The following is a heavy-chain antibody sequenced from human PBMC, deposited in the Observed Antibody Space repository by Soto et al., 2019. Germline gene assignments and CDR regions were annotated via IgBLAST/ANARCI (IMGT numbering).Heavy chain of an antibody. V-gene: IGHV1-18*01. D-gene: IGHD6-13*01. CDR3: ARDRSFAAAAGTGPPDWFDP. J-gene: IGHJ5*02. CDR2: IIPIFGTA. CDR1: GYTFTSYG. Sequence: ASVKVSCKASGYTFTSYGISWVRQAPGQGLEWMGGIIPIFGTANYAQKLQGRVTMTTDTSTSTAYMELRSLRSDDTAVYYCARDRSFAAAAGTGPPDWFDPWGQGTLVTVSS.